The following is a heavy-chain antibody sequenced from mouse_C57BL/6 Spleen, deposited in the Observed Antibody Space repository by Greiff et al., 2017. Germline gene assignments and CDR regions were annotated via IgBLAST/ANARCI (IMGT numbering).Heavy chain of an antibody. J-gene: IGHJ1*03. CDR1: GYTFTDYY. CDR2: INPNNGGT. CDR3: ARTGNYVLWYFDV. Sequence: EVQLQQSGPELVKPGASVKISCKASGYTFTDYYMNWVKQSHGKSLEWIGDINPNNGGTSYNQKFKGKATLTVDKSSSTAYMELRSLTSEDSAVYYCARTGNYVLWYFDVWGTGTTVTVSS. D-gene: IGHD2-1*01. V-gene: IGHV1-26*01.